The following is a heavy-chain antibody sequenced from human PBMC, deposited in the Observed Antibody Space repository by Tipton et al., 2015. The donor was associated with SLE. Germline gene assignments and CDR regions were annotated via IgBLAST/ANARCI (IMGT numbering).Heavy chain of an antibody. CDR1: GGSISSSSYY. V-gene: IGHV4-39*01. Sequence: TLSLTCTVSGGSISSSSYYWGWIRQPPGKGLEWIGSIYYSGSTYYNPSLKSRVTISVDTSKNQFSLKLSSVTAADTAVYYCASRAAAGSFNYYYMDVWGKGTTVTVSS. J-gene: IGHJ6*03. CDR2: IYYSGST. CDR3: ASRAAAGSFNYYYMDV. D-gene: IGHD6-13*01.